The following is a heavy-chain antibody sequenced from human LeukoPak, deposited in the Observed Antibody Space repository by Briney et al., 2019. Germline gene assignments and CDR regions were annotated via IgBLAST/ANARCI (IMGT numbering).Heavy chain of an antibody. V-gene: IGHV3-23*01. D-gene: IGHD6-19*01. CDR1: GFTFSSYA. CDR2: ISGGGAST. J-gene: IGHJ4*02. CDR3: AKRGGSYSSAWSFDS. Sequence: GGSLRLSCAASGFTFSSYAMSWVRQAPGKGLEWVSGISGGGASTYCADSVKGRFTISRDNSKNTPHLQMNSLRAEDTAVYYCAKRGGSYSSAWSFDSWGQGTLVTVSS.